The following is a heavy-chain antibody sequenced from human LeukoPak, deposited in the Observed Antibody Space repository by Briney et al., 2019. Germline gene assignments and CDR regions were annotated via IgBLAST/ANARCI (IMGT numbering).Heavy chain of an antibody. J-gene: IGHJ6*03. CDR2: IYTSGST. D-gene: IGHD6-13*01. V-gene: IGHV4-4*07. CDR3: ARDASSSWYNYYYYYYMDV. Sequence: SETLSLTCTVSGGSISSYYWSWIRQPAGKGLEWIGRIYTSGSTNYNPSLKSRVTMSVDTSKNQFSLKLSSVTAADTAVYYCARDASSSWYNYYYYYYMDVWGNGTTVTVSS. CDR1: GGSISSYY.